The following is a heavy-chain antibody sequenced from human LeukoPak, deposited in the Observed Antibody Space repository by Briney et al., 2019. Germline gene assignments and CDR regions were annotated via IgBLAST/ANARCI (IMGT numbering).Heavy chain of an antibody. V-gene: IGHV3-23*01. CDR2: ISGSGGST. J-gene: IGHJ3*02. D-gene: IGHD3-10*01. CDR1: GFTFSSYA. CDR3: AKVRSTMVRGVIIHDAFDI. Sequence: PGGSLRLSCAASGFTFSSYAMSWVRQAPGKGLEWVSAISGSGGSTYYADSVKGRFTISRDNSKNTLYLQMNSLRAEDTAVYYCAKVRSTMVRGVIIHDAFDIWGQGTMVTVSS.